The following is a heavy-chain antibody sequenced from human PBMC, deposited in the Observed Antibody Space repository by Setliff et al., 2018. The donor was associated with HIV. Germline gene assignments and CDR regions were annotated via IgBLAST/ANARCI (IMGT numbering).Heavy chain of an antibody. J-gene: IGHJ6*02. Sequence: GASVKVSCKPSGYTFTSYGLSGVRQAPGQGLEWMGWISTYSYEASYAENLQGRVTMTTDTSTSTAYMDLRSLTFDDTAVYYCASDVYHMMDVWGQGTPVTVSS. CDR2: ISTYSYEA. CDR3: ASDVYHMMDV. V-gene: IGHV1-18*01. CDR1: GYTFTSYG.